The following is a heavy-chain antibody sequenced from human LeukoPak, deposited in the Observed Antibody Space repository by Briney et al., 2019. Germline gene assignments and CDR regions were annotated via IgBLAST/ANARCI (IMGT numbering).Heavy chain of an antibody. J-gene: IGHJ5*02. V-gene: IGHV3-23*03. CDR1: GFTFNNYA. Sequence: GGSLRLSCAASGFTFNNYAMSWVRQAPGKGLEWVSVIYSGIRTYYADSVKGRFTISRDNSKNSLYLQMNSLRPEDTAVYYCARDPAAAGTWWFDPWGQGTLVTVSS. D-gene: IGHD6-13*01. CDR2: IYSGIRT. CDR3: ARDPAAAGTWWFDP.